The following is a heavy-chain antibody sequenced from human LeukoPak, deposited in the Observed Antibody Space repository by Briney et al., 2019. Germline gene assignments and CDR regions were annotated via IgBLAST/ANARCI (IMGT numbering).Heavy chain of an antibody. Sequence: SVKVSCKASGYTLTSYDINWVRQAPRQGLEWMGGIIPIFGTANYAQKFQGRVTITADESTSTAYMELSSLRSEDTAVYYCARDGPGADAFDIWGQGTMVTVSS. J-gene: IGHJ3*02. V-gene: IGHV1-69*13. CDR2: IIPIFGTA. CDR1: GYTLTSYD. CDR3: ARDGPGADAFDI.